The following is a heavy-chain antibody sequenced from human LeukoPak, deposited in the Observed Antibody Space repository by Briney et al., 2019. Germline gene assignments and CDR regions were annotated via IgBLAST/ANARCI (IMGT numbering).Heavy chain of an antibody. D-gene: IGHD6-13*01. CDR2: ISWNSGSI. V-gene: IGHV3-9*01. Sequence: GGSLRLSCAASGFTFDDYAMHWVRQAPGKGLEWVSGISWNSGSIGYADSVKGRFTISRDNAKNCLYLQMNSLRAEDTAVYYCARRPAGTIDYWGQGTLVTVSS. CDR3: ARRPAGTIDY. CDR1: GFTFDDYA. J-gene: IGHJ4*02.